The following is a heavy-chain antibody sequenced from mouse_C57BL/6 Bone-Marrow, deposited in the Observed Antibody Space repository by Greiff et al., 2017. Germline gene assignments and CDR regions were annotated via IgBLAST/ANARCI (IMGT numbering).Heavy chain of an antibody. CDR3: ARGSWYYAMDY. V-gene: IGHV1-50*01. Sequence: QVQLQQPGAELVKPGASVKLSCKASGYTFTSYWMQWVKQRPGQGLGWIGEIDPSASYTNYNQKFKGKATLTVDTSSSTAYMRLSSLTSEDSAVYYCARGSWYYAMDYWGQGTSVTVSS. J-gene: IGHJ4*01. CDR1: GYTFTSYW. CDR2: IDPSASYT.